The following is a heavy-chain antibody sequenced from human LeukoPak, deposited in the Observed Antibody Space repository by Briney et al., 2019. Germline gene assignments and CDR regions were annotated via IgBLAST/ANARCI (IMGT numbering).Heavy chain of an antibody. D-gene: IGHD2-15*01. CDR2: ISGSGGST. V-gene: IGHV3-23*01. CDR3: AKGVVVVAATPLGAGLGELDY. CDR1: GFTFSSYA. Sequence: GGSLRLSCAASGFTFSSYAMSWVRQAPGKGLEWVSAISGSGGSTYYADSVKGRFTISRDNSKNTLYLQMNSLRAEDTAVYYCAKGVVVVAATPLGAGLGELDYWGQGALVTVSS. J-gene: IGHJ4*02.